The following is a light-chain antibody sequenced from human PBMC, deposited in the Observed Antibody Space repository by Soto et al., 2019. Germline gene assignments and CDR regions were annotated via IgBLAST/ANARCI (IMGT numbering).Light chain of an antibody. CDR3: QQYNNWWT. Sequence: RGMTQSPDTLSVCPGERATLSCRASETVRSNLAWYQQKPGQAPRLLIYAASTRATGIPARFIGNGSGTEFTLTISSLQSEDFAVYYCQQYNNWWTFGQGTKVDI. CDR1: ETVRSN. V-gene: IGKV3D-15*01. CDR2: AAS. J-gene: IGKJ1*01.